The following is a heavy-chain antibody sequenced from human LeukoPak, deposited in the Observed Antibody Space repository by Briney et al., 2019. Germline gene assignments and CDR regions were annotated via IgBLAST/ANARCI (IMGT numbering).Heavy chain of an antibody. D-gene: IGHD6-19*01. Sequence: PGGSLRLSCAASGFTFSSYGMHWVRQAPGKGLEWVAVISYDGSNKYYADSVKGRFTISRDNSKNTLYLQMNSLRAEDTAVYYCARDKAVAEHNWFDPWGQGTLVTVSS. CDR1: GFTFSSYG. J-gene: IGHJ5*02. CDR2: ISYDGSNK. V-gene: IGHV3-30*03. CDR3: ARDKAVAEHNWFDP.